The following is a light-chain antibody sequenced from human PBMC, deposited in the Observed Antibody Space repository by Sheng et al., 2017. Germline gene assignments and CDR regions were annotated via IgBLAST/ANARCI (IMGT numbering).Light chain of an antibody. CDR1: QSISSN. CDR3: QQYNNRPPWT. V-gene: IGKV3-15*01. Sequence: EIVMTQSPATLSVSPGERATLSCSASQSISSNLAWYQQKPGQAPRLLIYGASTRATGIPARVSGSGSGTEFTLTISSLQSEDFAVYYCQQYNNRPPWTFGQGTKVEIK. J-gene: IGKJ1*01. CDR2: GAS.